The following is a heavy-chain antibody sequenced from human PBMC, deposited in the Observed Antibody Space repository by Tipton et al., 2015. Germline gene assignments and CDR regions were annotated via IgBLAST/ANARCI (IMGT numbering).Heavy chain of an antibody. D-gene: IGHD3-10*01. V-gene: IGHV3-21*06. CDR2: ITGSGAFV. CDR1: GFTFSNYN. J-gene: IGHJ4*02. CDR3: ARDKHYYPSGSLMDFDY. Sequence: SLRLSCVASGFTFSNYNMHWVRQTSKGLEWVSSITGSGAFVYHADSPGTRFTISRDNTKNSLYLEIRTLRVDDTAVYYCARDKHYYPSGSLMDFDYWGQGTLVTVSS.